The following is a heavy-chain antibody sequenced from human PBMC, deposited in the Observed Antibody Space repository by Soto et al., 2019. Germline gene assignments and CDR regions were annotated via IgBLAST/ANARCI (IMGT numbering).Heavy chain of an antibody. CDR2: ISYDGSNK. Sequence: PGGSLRLSCAASGFTFSSYGMHWVRQAPGKGLEWVAVISYDGSNKYYADSVKGRFTISRDNFKNTLYLQMNSLRAEDTAVYYCAKDYSSSWYGYFDYWGQGTLVTVSS. CDR1: GFTFSSYG. D-gene: IGHD6-13*01. CDR3: AKDYSSSWYGYFDY. J-gene: IGHJ4*02. V-gene: IGHV3-30*18.